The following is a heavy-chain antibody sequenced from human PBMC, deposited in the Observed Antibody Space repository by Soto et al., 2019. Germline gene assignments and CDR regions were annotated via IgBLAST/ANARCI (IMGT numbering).Heavy chain of an antibody. V-gene: IGHV4-4*02. CDR3: ARAVLLWFGELLTGMDV. J-gene: IGHJ6*02. CDR2: IYHSGST. Sequence: PSETLPLTCAVSGGSISISDWWSWVRQPPGKGLEWIGEIYHSGSTNYNPSLKSRVTISVDKSKNQFSLKLSSVTAADTAVYYCARAVLLWFGELLTGMDVWGQGTTITLYS. CDR1: GGSISISDW. D-gene: IGHD3-10*01.